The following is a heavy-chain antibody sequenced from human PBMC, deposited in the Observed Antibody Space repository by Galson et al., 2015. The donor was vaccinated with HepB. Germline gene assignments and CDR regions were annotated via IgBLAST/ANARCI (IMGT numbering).Heavy chain of an antibody. Sequence: QSGAEVKKSGESLKISCKGFGYIFASYWLGWVRQMPGKGLEWMGTIFPCDSDTRYSPSFQGQVTMSADKSIRIAYLQWSSLQASDTATYYCVRLKGDPVLRRGQVDFWGQGTLVTVSS. CDR2: IFPCDSDT. D-gene: IGHD3-16*01. J-gene: IGHJ4*02. V-gene: IGHV5-51*03. CDR1: GYIFASYW. CDR3: VRLKGDPVLRRGQVDF.